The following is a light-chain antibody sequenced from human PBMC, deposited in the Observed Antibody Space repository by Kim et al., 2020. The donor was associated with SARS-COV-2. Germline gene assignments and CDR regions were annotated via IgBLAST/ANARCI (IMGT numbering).Light chain of an antibody. CDR2: GAS. CDR3: QQYANSRT. V-gene: IGKV3-20*01. Sequence: IVLTQSPGTLSLSPGESATLSCRASQSVNSNYLAWYQQKPGQAPRLLVYGASSRATGIPDRFSGSGSGTDFTLTITRLEPEDFAVYYCQQYANSRTFGQGTKVDIK. CDR1: QSVNSNY. J-gene: IGKJ1*01.